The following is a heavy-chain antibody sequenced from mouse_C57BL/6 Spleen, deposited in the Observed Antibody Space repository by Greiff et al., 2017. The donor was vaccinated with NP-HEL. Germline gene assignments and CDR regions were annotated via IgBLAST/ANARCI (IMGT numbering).Heavy chain of an antibody. CDR2: ISYDGSN. D-gene: IGHD2-3*01. CDR1: GYSITSGYY. V-gene: IGHV3-6*01. CDR3: ARDGRWLLPFAY. Sequence: EVQLVESGPGLVKPSQSLSLTCSVTGYSITSGYYWNWIRQFPGNKLEWMGYISYDGSNNYNPSLKNRISITRDTSKNQFFLKLNSVTTEDTATYYCARDGRWLLPFAYWGQGTLVTVSA. J-gene: IGHJ3*01.